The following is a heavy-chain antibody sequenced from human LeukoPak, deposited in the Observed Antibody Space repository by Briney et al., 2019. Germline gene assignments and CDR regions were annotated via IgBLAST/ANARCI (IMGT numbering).Heavy chain of an antibody. J-gene: IGHJ4*02. CDR1: GGTFSSYA. CDR3: ARGVKPNPYYFDY. Sequence: SVKVSCKASGGTFSSYAISWVRQAPGQGLEWMGRIIPIFGTANYAQKFQGGVTITTDESMSTAYMELSSLRSEDTAVYYCARGVKPNPYYFDYWGQGTLVTVSS. CDR2: IIPIFGTA. V-gene: IGHV1-69*05. D-gene: IGHD2-21*01.